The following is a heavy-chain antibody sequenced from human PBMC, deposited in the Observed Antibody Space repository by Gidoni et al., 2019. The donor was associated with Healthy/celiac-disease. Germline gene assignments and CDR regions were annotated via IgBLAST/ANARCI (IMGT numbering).Heavy chain of an antibody. V-gene: IGHV3-53*04. J-gene: IGHJ3*02. CDR1: GFTVSSNY. Sequence: ELQLVESGGGLVQPGGSLSLPCAASGFTVSSNYMSWVRQAPGKGVGWVSVDYSGGSTYSEDSVKGRFTISRHNSKNTLYLQMNSLRAEDTAVYYCARSGNYYGSGSDAFDIWGQGTMVTVSS. CDR3: ARSGNYYGSGSDAFDI. D-gene: IGHD3-10*01. CDR2: DYSGGST.